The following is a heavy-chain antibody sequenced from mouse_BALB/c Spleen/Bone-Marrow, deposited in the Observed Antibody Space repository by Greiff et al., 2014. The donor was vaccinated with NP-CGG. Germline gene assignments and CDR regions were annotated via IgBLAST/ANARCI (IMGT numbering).Heavy chain of an antibody. CDR2: ITGGGTT. V-gene: IGHV5-6-5*01. D-gene: IGHD1-2*01. J-gene: IGHJ4*01. Sequence: LQQSGGGLVKPGESLKFSCVASGITVSSYTMSWVRQTPEKRLEWVASITGGGTTYYPDSVKGRFTISRDNARNILYLQVSSLRSEDTAIYYCARHYGYVDAMDYWGQGTSVTVSS. CDR1: GITVSSYT. CDR3: ARHYGYVDAMDY.